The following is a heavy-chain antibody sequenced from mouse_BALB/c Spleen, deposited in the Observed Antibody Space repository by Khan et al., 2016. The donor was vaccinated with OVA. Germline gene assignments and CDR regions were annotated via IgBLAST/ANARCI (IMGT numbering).Heavy chain of an antibody. CDR2: FNPSTDYA. J-gene: IGHJ2*01. CDR1: GYTFSTYW. Sequence: QVQLQQSGAELAKPGASVKMSCKASGYTFSTYWMHWVKQRPGQGLEWIGYFNPSTDYADFNQKFKDKATLTADKSSSTAFMQLSSLTSEDSAVYYCIRLGSYYGSTFVFWGQGTTLTVSS. V-gene: IGHV1-7*01. D-gene: IGHD1-1*01. CDR3: IRLGSYYGSTFVF.